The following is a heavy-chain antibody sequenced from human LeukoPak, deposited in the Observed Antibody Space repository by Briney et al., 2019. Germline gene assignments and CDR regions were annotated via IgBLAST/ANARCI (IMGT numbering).Heavy chain of an antibody. V-gene: IGHV4-39*01. D-gene: IGHD3-10*01. J-gene: IGHJ4*02. Sequence: SETLSLTCTVSGGSISSSSYYWGWIRQPPGKGLEWIGSIYYSGSTYYNPSLKSRVTISVDTSKNQFSLKLSSVTAADTAVYYCARGRLIYYGSGSYYRARFDYWGQGTLVTVSS. CDR3: ARGRLIYYGSGSYYRARFDY. CDR2: IYYSGST. CDR1: GGSISSSSYY.